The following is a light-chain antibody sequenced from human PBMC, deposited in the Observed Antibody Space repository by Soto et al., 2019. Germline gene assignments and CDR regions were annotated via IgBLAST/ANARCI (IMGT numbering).Light chain of an antibody. CDR2: DAS. J-gene: IGKJ1*01. CDR3: QQYNDWLLT. V-gene: IGKV1-5*01. CDR1: QSISSW. Sequence: DIQMTQSPSTLSASVGDRVTITCRASQSISSWLAWYQQKPGKAPKLLIYDASSLESGVPSRFSGTGSGTEFTLTISSLQSEDFALYYCQQYNDWLLTFGQGTKVDIK.